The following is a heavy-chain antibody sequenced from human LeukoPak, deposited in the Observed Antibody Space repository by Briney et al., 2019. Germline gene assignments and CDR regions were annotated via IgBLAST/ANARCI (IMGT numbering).Heavy chain of an antibody. CDR3: ASVGGSSWLLDN. CDR1: GFTVSINY. J-gene: IGHJ4*02. D-gene: IGHD6-13*01. CDR2: IYSGGST. V-gene: IGHV3-53*01. Sequence: GGSLRLSCAASGFTVSINYMSWVRNAPGKGLEWVSVIYSGGSTYYADSVKRRFTISRDNSKNTLYLQMNSLRAEDTVVYYCASVGGSSWLLDNWGQGTLVTVSS.